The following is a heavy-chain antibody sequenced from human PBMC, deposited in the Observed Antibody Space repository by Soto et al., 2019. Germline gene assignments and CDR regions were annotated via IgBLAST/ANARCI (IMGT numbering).Heavy chain of an antibody. CDR3: ARIKLVEWFFINVDVYDMDV. CDR1: GFSLSYYA. V-gene: IGHV3-48*02. Sequence: PGGSLRLSCVASGFSLSYYAVNWVRQAPGKGLEWVSFISSDSRTIYYADSVEGRFTVSRDNARNSVSLQMDSLRDEDAAVYYCARIKLVEWFFINVDVYDMDVWGQGTPVTVSS. D-gene: IGHD3-3*01. J-gene: IGHJ6*02. CDR2: ISSDSRTI.